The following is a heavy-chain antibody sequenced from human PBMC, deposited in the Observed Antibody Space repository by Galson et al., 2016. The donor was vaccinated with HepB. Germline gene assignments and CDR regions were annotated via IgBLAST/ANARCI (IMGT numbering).Heavy chain of an antibody. D-gene: IGHD3-16*01. V-gene: IGHV5-51*01. Sequence: QSGAEVKKPGESLKISCKTSGYTFINYWIGWVRQMPGKGLEWMGIIYPHDSDIRYSPSFQGQVTMSADKSINTAYLQWSSLKASDTAMSFCARQWGAGTGGTEGAFDIWGRGTMVIVSS. CDR1: GYTFINYW. J-gene: IGHJ3*02. CDR3: ARQWGAGTGGTEGAFDI. CDR2: IYPHDSDI.